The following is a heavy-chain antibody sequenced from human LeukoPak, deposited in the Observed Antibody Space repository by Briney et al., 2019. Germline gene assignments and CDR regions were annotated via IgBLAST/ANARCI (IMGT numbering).Heavy chain of an antibody. D-gene: IGHD6-6*01. CDR3: ARSKTLNSSSSIYYYYGMDV. Sequence: GGSLRLSCAASGFTVSSNYMSWVRQSPGKGLEWVSVIYSGGNTYYADSVKDRFTISRDNSKNTLFLQMNSMKAEDTAVYYCARSKTLNSSSSIYYYYGMDVWGQGTTVTVSS. CDR1: GFTVSSNY. CDR2: IYSGGNT. J-gene: IGHJ6*02. V-gene: IGHV3-66*02.